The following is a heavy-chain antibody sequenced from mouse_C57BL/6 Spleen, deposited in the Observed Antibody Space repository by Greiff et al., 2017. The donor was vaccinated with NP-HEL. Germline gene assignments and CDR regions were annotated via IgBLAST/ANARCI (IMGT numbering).Heavy chain of an antibody. CDR3: ARRNDYHWYFDV. J-gene: IGHJ1*03. V-gene: IGHV1-52*01. CDR1: GYTFTSYW. Sequence: QVQLQQPGAELVRPGSSVKLSCKASGYTFTSYWMHWVKQRPIQGLEWIGNIDPSDSETHYNQKFKDKATLTVDKSSSTAYMQLSSLTSEDSAVYYCARRNDYHWYFDVWGTGTTVTVSS. D-gene: IGHD2-4*01. CDR2: IDPSDSET.